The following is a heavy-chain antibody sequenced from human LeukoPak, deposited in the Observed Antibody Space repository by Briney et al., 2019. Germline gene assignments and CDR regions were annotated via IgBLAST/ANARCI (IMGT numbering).Heavy chain of an antibody. Sequence: SETLSLTCTVSGGSISSYYWSWIRQPPGKGLEWIGRIYTSGSANYNPSLKSRVTISVDTSKNQFSLKLSSVTAADTAVYYCARVEPLDSSGWYYYYYMDVWGKGTTVTISS. J-gene: IGHJ6*03. V-gene: IGHV4-4*08. D-gene: IGHD6-19*01. CDR2: IYTSGSA. CDR3: ARVEPLDSSGWYYYYYMDV. CDR1: GGSISSYY.